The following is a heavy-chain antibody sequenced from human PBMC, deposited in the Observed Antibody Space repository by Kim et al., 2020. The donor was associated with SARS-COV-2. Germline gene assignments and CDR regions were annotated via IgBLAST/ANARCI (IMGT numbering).Heavy chain of an antibody. D-gene: IGHD6-13*01. CDR2: IIPIFGTA. V-gene: IGHV1-69*13. CDR3: ARDEPEYSSSWYPPYYYGMDV. CDR1: GGTFSSYA. Sequence: SVKVSCKASGGTFSSYAISWVRQAPGQGLEWMGGIIPIFGTANYAQKFQGRVTITADESTSTAYMELSSLRSEDTAVYYCARDEPEYSSSWYPPYYYGMDVWGQGTTVTVSS. J-gene: IGHJ6*02.